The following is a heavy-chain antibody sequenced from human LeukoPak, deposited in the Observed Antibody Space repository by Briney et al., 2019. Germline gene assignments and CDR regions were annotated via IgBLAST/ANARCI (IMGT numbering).Heavy chain of an antibody. J-gene: IGHJ6*02. CDR1: GVSISSGGYS. V-gene: IGHV4-30-2*01. CDR2: IYHSGST. D-gene: IGHD3-3*01. CDR3: ARGFSGSGNKSYYYGMDV. Sequence: SETLSLTCAVSGVSISSGGYSWRWLRQAPGKGLEWIGYIYHSGSTYYNPSLKSRFTITVNRTKNPFSLKLSSVTAADTAVYYCARGFSGSGNKSYYYGMDVWGQGTTVTVSS.